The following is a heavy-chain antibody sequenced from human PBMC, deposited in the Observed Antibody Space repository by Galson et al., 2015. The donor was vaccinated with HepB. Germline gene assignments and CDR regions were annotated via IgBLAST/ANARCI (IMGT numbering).Heavy chain of an antibody. CDR3: ARGGGADAWDSDY. CDR1: GFTFSMYS. CDR2: ISSTGSGI. Sequence: SLRLSCAASGFTFSMYSMNWVRQAPGKGLEWASSISSTGSGIDYIDSVKGRFTISRDNAKNSLYLQMNSLRDEDTALYYCARGGGADAWDSDYWGQGTLVTVSS. J-gene: IGHJ4*02. D-gene: IGHD2-21*01. V-gene: IGHV3-48*02.